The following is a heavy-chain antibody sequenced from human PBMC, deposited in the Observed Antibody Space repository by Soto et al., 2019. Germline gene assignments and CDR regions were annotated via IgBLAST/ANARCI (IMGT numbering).Heavy chain of an antibody. CDR3: ARQGYSSSSNIGY. CDR1: GGSISGGRYY. V-gene: IGHV4-31*03. Sequence: SETLSLTCTVSGGSISGGRYYWIWIRQRPGKGLEWIGYTYYSGATYYNPSLKSRVAISVDTSKDQFTLKVDSVTAADTAVYFCARQGYSSSSNIGYWGQGTLVTVSS. J-gene: IGHJ4*02. CDR2: TYYSGAT. D-gene: IGHD6-6*01.